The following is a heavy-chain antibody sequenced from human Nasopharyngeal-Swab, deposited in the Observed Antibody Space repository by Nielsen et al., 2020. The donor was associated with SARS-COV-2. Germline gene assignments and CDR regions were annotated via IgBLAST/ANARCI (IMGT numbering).Heavy chain of an antibody. Sequence: WVRQAPGQGLEWMGGIIPIFGTAKYAQKFQGRVTITADESTSTAYMELSNLRSEDTAVYYCAKGNVTLIRGVIENYYYYGMDVWGQGTTVTVSS. J-gene: IGHJ6*02. V-gene: IGHV1-69*01. CDR2: IIPIFGTA. D-gene: IGHD3-10*01. CDR3: AKGNVTLIRGVIENYYYYGMDV.